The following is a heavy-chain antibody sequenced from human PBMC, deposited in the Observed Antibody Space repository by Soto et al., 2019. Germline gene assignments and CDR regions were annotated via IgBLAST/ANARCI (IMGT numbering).Heavy chain of an antibody. D-gene: IGHD3-10*01. CDR1: GFTFSSYA. CDR3: ARRGPGTYFDY. V-gene: IGHV3-23*01. J-gene: IGHJ4*02. CDR2: ISGSGDST. Sequence: EVQLLDSGGGLVQPGGSLRLSCAASGFTFSSYAMNWVRQAPGKGLEWVSDISGSGDSTYYADSVKGRFTISRDNSKNTLYLPMNSLRAEDTAVYYCARRGPGTYFDYWGQGTRVTVSS.